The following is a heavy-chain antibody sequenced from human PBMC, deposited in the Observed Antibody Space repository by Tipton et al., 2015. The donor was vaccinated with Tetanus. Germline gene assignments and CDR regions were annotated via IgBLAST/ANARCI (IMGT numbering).Heavy chain of an antibody. CDR3: ASGGPRKQLALNETV. Sequence: TLSLTCAVYGGSFSGYYWSWIRQPPGKGLEWIGEINHSGSTNYNPSLKSRVTISVDTSKNQFSLKLSSVTAADTAVYYCASGGPRKQLALNETVWGQGTLVTVSS. J-gene: IGHJ4*02. CDR2: INHSGST. D-gene: IGHD6-6*01. CDR1: GGSFSGYY. V-gene: IGHV4-34*01.